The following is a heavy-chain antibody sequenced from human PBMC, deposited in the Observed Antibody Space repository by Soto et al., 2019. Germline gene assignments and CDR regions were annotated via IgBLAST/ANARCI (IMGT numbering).Heavy chain of an antibody. D-gene: IGHD6-19*01. V-gene: IGHV3-48*01. CDR3: VCVFGSSGWYSPWDAFDI. CDR2: ISTSGTTV. Sequence: GGSLRLSCAASGFAFSGYSLNWVRQPPGKGLEWVSYISTSGTTVYYADSVRGRFTISRDNAKNSLYLQMNSLRAEDTADYYFVCVFGSSGWYSPWDAFDIWGQGTMVTVSS. J-gene: IGHJ3*02. CDR1: GFAFSGYS.